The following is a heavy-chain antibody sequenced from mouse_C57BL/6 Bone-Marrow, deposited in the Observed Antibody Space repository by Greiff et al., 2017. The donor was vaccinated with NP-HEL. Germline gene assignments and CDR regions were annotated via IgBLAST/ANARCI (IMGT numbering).Heavy chain of an antibody. Sequence: VQLQQSGPELVKPGASVKISCKASGYTFTDYYMNWVKQSHGKSLEWIGDINPNNGGTSYNQKFKGKATLTVDKSSSTAYMELRSLTSEDSAVYYCARRDYGSSSEYFDYWGQGTTLTVSS. CDR2: INPNNGGT. D-gene: IGHD1-1*01. J-gene: IGHJ2*01. CDR1: GYTFTDYY. V-gene: IGHV1-26*01. CDR3: ARRDYGSSSEYFDY.